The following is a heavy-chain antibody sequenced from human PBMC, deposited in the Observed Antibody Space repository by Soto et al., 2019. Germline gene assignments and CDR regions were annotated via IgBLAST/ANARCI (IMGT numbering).Heavy chain of an antibody. CDR3: AHIAIAAAFAY. J-gene: IGHJ4*02. CDR1: GFSLSTSGVG. D-gene: IGHD6-13*01. Sequence: QITLKESGPTLVKPTQTLTLTCTFSGFSLSTSGVGVGWLRQPPGKALEWLALIYWDEDKRYSPSLKSRLTIAKDTSKNQVVLTMTNMDPVDTATYYCAHIAIAAAFAYWCQGTLVTVSS. CDR2: IYWDEDK. V-gene: IGHV2-5*02.